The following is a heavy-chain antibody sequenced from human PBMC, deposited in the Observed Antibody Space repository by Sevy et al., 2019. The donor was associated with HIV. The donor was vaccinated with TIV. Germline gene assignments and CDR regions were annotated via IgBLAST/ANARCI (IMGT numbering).Heavy chain of an antibody. Sequence: GGSLRLSCAASGFTFSDYYMSWIRQAPGKGLEWVSYISSSGSTIYYADSVKGRSTISSDNAQNSLYLQMYNLRAEDTAVYYCAGSRKTVVVVSMYFYGMDVWGQGTTVTVSS. J-gene: IGHJ6*02. D-gene: IGHD2-21*01. CDR2: ISSSGSTI. V-gene: IGHV3-11*01. CDR3: AGSRKTVVVVSMYFYGMDV. CDR1: GFTFSDYY.